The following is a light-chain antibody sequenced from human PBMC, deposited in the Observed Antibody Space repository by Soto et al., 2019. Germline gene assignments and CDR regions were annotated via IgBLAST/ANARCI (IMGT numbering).Light chain of an antibody. Sequence: EVVLTQSPATLSVSPEAGATLSCRASQSVGSNLAWYQQKPGQTPRVLIYGASTRAIGIPARFSGSGFGTEFTLTISSLQSEDFVVYYCQEYSNWPLLSFGGGTKVDIK. CDR3: QEYSNWPLLS. V-gene: IGKV3-15*01. J-gene: IGKJ4*01. CDR1: QSVGSN. CDR2: GAS.